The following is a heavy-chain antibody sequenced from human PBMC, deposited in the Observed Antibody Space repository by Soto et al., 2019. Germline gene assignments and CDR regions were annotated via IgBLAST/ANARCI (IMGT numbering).Heavy chain of an antibody. Sequence: EVQVLESGGGLVQPGGSLRLSCVFSEFAFSTFGMSWVRQAPGKGLEGVSSISAIGDSTYHADSVKGRFSISRDNSSNSLYLQMNNLRAEGTAVYYCATVVSCSPRWDFGGQGTVVSVSS. CDR3: ATVVSCSPRWDF. CDR1: EFAFSTFG. J-gene: IGHJ3*01. CDR2: ISAIGDST. D-gene: IGHD2-15*01. V-gene: IGHV3-23*01.